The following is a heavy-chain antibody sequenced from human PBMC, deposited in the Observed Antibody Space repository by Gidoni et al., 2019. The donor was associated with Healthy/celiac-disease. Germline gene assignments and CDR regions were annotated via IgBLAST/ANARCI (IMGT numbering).Heavy chain of an antibody. D-gene: IGHD3-3*01. CDR2: ISHSGST. V-gene: IGHV4-34*01. CDR3: ARVDFWSGYYSYAMDV. Sequence: QVQLQQWGAGLLKPSETLSLTCAVYGGSFSGYYWNWIRQPPGKGLEWIGEISHSGSTNYNPSLKSRVTISVDTSKNQFYLKLSSVTAADTAVYYCARVDFWSGYYSYAMDVWGRGTTVTVSS. J-gene: IGHJ6*02. CDR1: GGSFSGYY.